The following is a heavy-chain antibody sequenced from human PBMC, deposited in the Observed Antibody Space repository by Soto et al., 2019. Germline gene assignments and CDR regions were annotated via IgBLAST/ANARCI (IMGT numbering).Heavy chain of an antibody. CDR2: IYPGDSDT. D-gene: IGHD1-26*01. V-gene: IGHV5-51*01. CDR1: VYSFTRYW. CDR3: ARGQVDTRLLDY. J-gene: IGHJ4*02. Sequence: PGASLKISCEASVYSFTRYWIGCVRQMPGEGLEWMGIIYPGDSDTRYSPSFQGQVTTSADKSISTAYLQWSSLKASDTAMYYCARGQVDTRLLDYWGQGTPVTVS.